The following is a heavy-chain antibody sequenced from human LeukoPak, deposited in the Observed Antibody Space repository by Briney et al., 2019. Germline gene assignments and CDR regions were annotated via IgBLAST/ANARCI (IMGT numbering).Heavy chain of an antibody. Sequence: SETLSLTCTVSGGSISSYFWSWIRQPPGKGLEWIGYIYYSGSTNYNPSLKSRVTISADTSKNQFSLKLSSVTAADTAVYYCPIVVVPAAAGGAFDIWGQGTMVTVSS. D-gene: IGHD2-2*01. CDR2: IYYSGST. J-gene: IGHJ3*02. CDR1: GGSISSYF. V-gene: IGHV4-59*08. CDR3: PIVVVPAAAGGAFDI.